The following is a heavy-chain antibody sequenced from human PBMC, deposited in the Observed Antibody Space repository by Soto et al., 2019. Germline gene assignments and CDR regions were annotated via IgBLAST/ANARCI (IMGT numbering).Heavy chain of an antibody. V-gene: IGHV3-23*01. CDR3: AKSRYSDSSGDFYDY. J-gene: IGHJ4*02. Sequence: EVQLLESGGGLVQPGGSLSLSCAASAFTFNNYAMSWVRQAPGKGLEWVSGIGGSGRTTYYADSVKGRFTISRDNSNNTLFLQMNSLRAEDTTVYYCAKSRYSDSSGDFYDYWGQGTLVTVSS. D-gene: IGHD3-22*01. CDR1: AFTFNNYA. CDR2: IGGSGRTT.